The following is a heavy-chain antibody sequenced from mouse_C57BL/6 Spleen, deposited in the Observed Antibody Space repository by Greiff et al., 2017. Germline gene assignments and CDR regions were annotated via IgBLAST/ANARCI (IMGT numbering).Heavy chain of an antibody. D-gene: IGHD1-1*01. J-gene: IGHJ1*03. V-gene: IGHV14-3*01. CDR1: GFNIKNTY. Sequence: VQLKESVAELVRPGASVKLSCTASGFNIKNTYMHWVKQRPEQGLEWIGRIDPANGNTKYAPKFPGKATITADTSSNTAYLQLSSLTSEDTAIYYCARSYYGTWYFDVWGTGTTVTVSS. CDR2: IDPANGNT. CDR3: ARSYYGTWYFDV.